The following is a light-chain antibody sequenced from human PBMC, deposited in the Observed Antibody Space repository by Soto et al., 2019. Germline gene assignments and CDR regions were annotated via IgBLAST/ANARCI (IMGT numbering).Light chain of an antibody. V-gene: IGLV2-23*01. J-gene: IGLJ2*01. CDR2: EGD. CDR1: RSDVGGYEF. Sequence: QSALTQPASVSGSPGQSITIPCFGTRSDVGGYEFVSWFQHHPGEAPKLIIYEGDKRPSGVSNRFSGSRSGSTASLTISGLQYEDEADSYCCSSRLFGGGTQLTVL. CDR3: CSSRL.